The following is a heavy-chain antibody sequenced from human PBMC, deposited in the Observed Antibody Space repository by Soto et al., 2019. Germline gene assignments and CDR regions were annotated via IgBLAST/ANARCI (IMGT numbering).Heavy chain of an antibody. Sequence: QVQLVQSGPEVKKPGSSVKVSCKASGGTFRTYAVSWVRRAPGHGLEWLGGIIPAHDTPNYATRFEGRVTITADESTNRTYVERNSLTSNVTAVYYCSRDRRAYHMRNENYFYGMDVWGQGTTVTVSS. CDR2: IIPAHDTP. D-gene: IGHD1-1*01. J-gene: IGHJ6*02. CDR1: GGTFRTYA. V-gene: IGHV1-69*01. CDR3: SRDRRAYHMRNENYFYGMDV.